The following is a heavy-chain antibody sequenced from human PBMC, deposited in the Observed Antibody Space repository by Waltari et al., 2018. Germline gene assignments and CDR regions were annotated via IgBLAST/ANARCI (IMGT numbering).Heavy chain of an antibody. CDR2: LNPRVGSS. V-gene: IGHV1-46*01. Sequence: QVQLVQSGAEVQRPGASMRISCRTSGFRFSDFFIHWIRQAPGQGFEWLVVLNPRVGSSTVAQKFLGRVALTRERSTTTVYMDLNRLLYEDTALYYCARGDLDSWGQGTLLIVSS. D-gene: IGHD1-26*01. CDR3: ARGDLDS. J-gene: IGHJ1*01. CDR1: GFRFSDFF.